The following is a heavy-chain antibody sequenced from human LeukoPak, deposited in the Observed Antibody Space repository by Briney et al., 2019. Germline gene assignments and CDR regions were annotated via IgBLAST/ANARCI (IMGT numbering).Heavy chain of an antibody. CDR1: GGSISTYY. CDR3: ARDDFEYSVHYGMDV. Sequence: KPSETLSLTCSVSGGSISTYYWSWIRQPAGKGLGWIGRVHRSGNTNYNPSLQSRVTMSVDTSKNQISLRLRFVAAADTAVYYCARDDFEYSVHYGMDVWGQGTAVTVSS. CDR2: VHRSGNT. V-gene: IGHV4-4*07. J-gene: IGHJ6*02. D-gene: IGHD3-9*01.